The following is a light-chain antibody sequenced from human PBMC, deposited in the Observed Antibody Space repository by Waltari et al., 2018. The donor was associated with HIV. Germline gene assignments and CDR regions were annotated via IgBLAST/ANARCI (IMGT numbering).Light chain of an antibody. V-gene: IGLV2-14*01. CDR3: SSYTSSNTRV. CDR2: EVN. J-gene: IGLJ1*01. CDR1: SRDVVRYTY. Sequence: QSALTQPASVSGSVGQSITITCTGTSRDVVRYTYVSWYRQHAGKPPPLIIYEVNYRPSGVSDRFSGSKSDNTASLTISGLQAEDGADYSCSSYTSSNTRVFGTGTNVVVL.